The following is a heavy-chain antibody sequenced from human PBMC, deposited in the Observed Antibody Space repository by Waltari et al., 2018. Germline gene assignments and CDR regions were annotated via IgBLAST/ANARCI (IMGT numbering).Heavy chain of an antibody. Sequence: EVQFVESGGGLVKPGGSLRLSCTASGFTFRNALLSWVRQAPGKGPEWVGRIKSQSDGGTRAYAAPVKGRFSISREDSKNLMFLQMNSLTFEDTAVYYCTTDPLGPWGQGTLVTVSS. CDR2: IKSQSDGGTR. CDR1: GFTFRNAL. CDR3: TTDPLGP. V-gene: IGHV3-15*01. J-gene: IGHJ5*02.